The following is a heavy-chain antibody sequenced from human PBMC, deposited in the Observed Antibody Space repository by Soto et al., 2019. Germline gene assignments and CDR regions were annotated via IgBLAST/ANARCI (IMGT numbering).Heavy chain of an antibody. J-gene: IGHJ6*02. V-gene: IGHV4-39*01. D-gene: IGHD2-15*01. CDR2: IFYSGSP. CDR1: GGSISSSSYY. CDR3: ARHLTYCSAGSCYSDFPYYGMDV. Sequence: QLQLQESGPGLVKPSETLSLTCTVSGGSISSSSYYWGWIRQPPGKGLEWIGSIFYSGSPYYNPSLKSRVTISVDTSKNQFSLKLSSVTAADTAVYYCARHLTYCSAGSCYSDFPYYGMDVWGQGTTVTVSS.